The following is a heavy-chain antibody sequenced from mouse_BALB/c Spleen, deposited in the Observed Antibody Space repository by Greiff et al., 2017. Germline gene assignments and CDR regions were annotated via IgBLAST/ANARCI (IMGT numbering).Heavy chain of an antibody. CDR1: GYTFTDYE. J-gene: IGHJ4*01. CDR2: IDPETGGT. V-gene: IGHV1-15*01. CDR3: APYYGSSYAMDY. D-gene: IGHD1-1*01. Sequence: VQRVESGAELVRPGASVTLSCKASGYTFTDYEMHWVKQTPVHGLEWIGAIDPETGGTAYNQKFKGKATLTADKSSSTAYMELRSLTSEDSAVYYCAPYYGSSYAMDYWGQGTSVTVSS.